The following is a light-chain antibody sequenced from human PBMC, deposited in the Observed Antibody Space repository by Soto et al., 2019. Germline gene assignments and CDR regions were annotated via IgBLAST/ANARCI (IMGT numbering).Light chain of an antibody. CDR1: QSVSSY. CDR2: DAS. Sequence: EIVLTQSPATLSLSPGERATLSCRASQSVSSYLAWYQQKPGQAPRLLIYDASNRATGIPARFSGSGSGTDFTLTISSLEHEDVAVYYCQQRSNWPPYTFGQGTKLESK. V-gene: IGKV3-11*01. CDR3: QQRSNWPPYT. J-gene: IGKJ2*01.